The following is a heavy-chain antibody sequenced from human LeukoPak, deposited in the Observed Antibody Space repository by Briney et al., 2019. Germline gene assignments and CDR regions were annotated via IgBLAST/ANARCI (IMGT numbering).Heavy chain of an antibody. Sequence: SETLSLTCTVSGGSISSYYWSWIRQPAGKGLEWVGRIYTSGSTNYNPSLKSRVTMSVDTSKNQFSLKLSSVTAADTAVYYCARTYSAHDAFDIWGQGTMVTVSS. J-gene: IGHJ3*02. D-gene: IGHD6-13*01. CDR1: GGSISSYY. CDR2: IYTSGST. V-gene: IGHV4-4*07. CDR3: ARTYSAHDAFDI.